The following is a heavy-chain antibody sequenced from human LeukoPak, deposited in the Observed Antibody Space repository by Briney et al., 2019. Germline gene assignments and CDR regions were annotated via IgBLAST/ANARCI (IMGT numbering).Heavy chain of an antibody. CDR2: ISASGGNT. CDR1: GFIFSSYG. D-gene: IGHD5-12*01. CDR3: ARESGYAVGDF. V-gene: IGHV3-23*01. Sequence: GGTLRLSCAASGFIFSSYGMSWVRQAPGKGLEWVSGISASGGNTYSADSVKGRFIISKDTSKNTLYLQMNNLRADDTAVYYCARESGYAVGDFWGQGTLVTVSS. J-gene: IGHJ4*02.